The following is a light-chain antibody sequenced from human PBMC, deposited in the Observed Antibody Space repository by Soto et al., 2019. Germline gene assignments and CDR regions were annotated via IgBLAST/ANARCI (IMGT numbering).Light chain of an antibody. J-gene: IGKJ4*01. Sequence: DIQMTQSPSSLSASVGDSVTITCRASQSINIYLSWYQQKPGKAPKLLINVASTLQGGVPSRFSGSGSGTDFTLAISSLQPEDSATYYCQQSFSTPQTFXGGTKVDSK. V-gene: IGKV1-39*01. CDR3: QQSFSTPQT. CDR1: QSINIY. CDR2: VAS.